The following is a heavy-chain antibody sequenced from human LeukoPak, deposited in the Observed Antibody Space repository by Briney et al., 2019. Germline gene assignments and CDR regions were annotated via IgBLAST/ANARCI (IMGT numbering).Heavy chain of an antibody. Sequence: GGSLRLSFAASGFTFSNYAVTWVRQAPGKGLGWVSAITSGGAPRYADTVKGRFHISRDNSKTTLYLQLNSLRAEDTAQYFCARDPNSDYIGAFEYWGRGTVVTVSS. CDR3: ARDPNSDYIGAFEY. CDR1: GFTFSNYA. D-gene: IGHD4-11*01. CDR2: ITSGGAP. V-gene: IGHV3-23*01. J-gene: IGHJ3*01.